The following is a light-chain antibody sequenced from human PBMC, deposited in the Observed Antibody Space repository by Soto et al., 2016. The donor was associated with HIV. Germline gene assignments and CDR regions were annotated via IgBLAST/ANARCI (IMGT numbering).Light chain of an antibody. J-gene: IGLJ2*01. CDR2: DDS. CDR1: TLEVKS. Sequence: SYELTQPPSVSVAPGNTARITCGGTKTLEVKSVHWYQQKPGQAPVLVVYDDSDRPSGIPETFSGSNSGNTATLTISRVEAGDEADYYCQVWDSSSDHVVFGGRDQADRP. V-gene: IGLV3-21*03. CDR3: QVWDSSSDHVV.